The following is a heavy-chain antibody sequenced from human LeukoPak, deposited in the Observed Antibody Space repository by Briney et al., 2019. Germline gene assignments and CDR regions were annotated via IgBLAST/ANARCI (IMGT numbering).Heavy chain of an antibody. CDR2: ISNNGGNT. V-gene: IGHV3-23*01. CDR3: AKSMSTAYRGFFDY. Sequence: GGSLRLSCAASGFTFTTYAMTWVRQAPGKGLEWVASISNNGGNTYYADSVKGRLSISRDNSKNSLYLQINSLRAEDTAMYYCAKSMSTAYRGFFDYWGQGTLVTVSS. D-gene: IGHD5-18*01. J-gene: IGHJ4*02. CDR1: GFTFTTYA.